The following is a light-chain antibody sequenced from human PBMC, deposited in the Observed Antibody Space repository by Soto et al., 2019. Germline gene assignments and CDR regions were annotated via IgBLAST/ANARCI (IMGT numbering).Light chain of an antibody. CDR2: AAS. Sequence: DIQMTQSPSSVSASVGDRVTITCRASQDISSWLAWFQQRPGRAPKLLIYAASTLQSGVPSRFSGSGSGTVFTLPVSSLQPQDFGTYYTQQATHFPLTAGGGTTVDIK. CDR3: QQATHFPLT. J-gene: IGKJ4*02. V-gene: IGKV1-12*01. CDR1: QDISSW.